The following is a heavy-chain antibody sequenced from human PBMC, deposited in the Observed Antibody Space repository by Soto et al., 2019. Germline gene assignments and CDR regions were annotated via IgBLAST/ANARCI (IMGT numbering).Heavy chain of an antibody. CDR3: AKVNYDFWSGYYDY. J-gene: IGHJ4*02. Sequence: VQLLESGGGLIQPGGSLRLSCAASGFTFSNCAMTWVRQPPGRGLEWVSGIGGSDGSTYYADSVKGRFTISRDNSKNTLYLRMNSLRAEDTAVYYCAKVNYDFWSGYYDYWGPGTLVTVSS. CDR1: GFTFSNCA. CDR2: IGGSDGST. D-gene: IGHD3-3*01. V-gene: IGHV3-23*01.